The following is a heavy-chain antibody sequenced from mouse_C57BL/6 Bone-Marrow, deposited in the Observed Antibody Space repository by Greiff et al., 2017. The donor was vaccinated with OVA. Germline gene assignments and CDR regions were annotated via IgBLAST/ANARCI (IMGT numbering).Heavy chain of an antibody. V-gene: IGHV7-3*01. Sequence: EVKLMESGGGLVQPGGSLSLSCAASGFTFTDYHMSWVRQPPGKALEWLGFIRNKANGYTTEYSASVKGRFTISRDNSQSILYLQMNALRAEDSATYYCARYDGSPYAMDYWGQGTSVTVSS. CDR2: IRNKANGYTT. J-gene: IGHJ4*01. CDR3: ARYDGSPYAMDY. CDR1: GFTFTDYH. D-gene: IGHD1-1*01.